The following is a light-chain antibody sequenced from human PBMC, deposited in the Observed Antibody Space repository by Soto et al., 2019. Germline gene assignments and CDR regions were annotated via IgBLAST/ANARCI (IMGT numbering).Light chain of an antibody. CDR2: GAS. Sequence: EIVLTQSPGTLSLSPGERDTLSCRATESVSSRYLAWYQQKPGQAPRLLIYGASSRATGIPDRFSGSGSGTDFTLTISRLEPEDFAVYYCQQYGSSPPWTFGQGTRVEIK. V-gene: IGKV3-20*01. CDR1: ESVSSRY. CDR3: QQYGSSPPWT. J-gene: IGKJ1*01.